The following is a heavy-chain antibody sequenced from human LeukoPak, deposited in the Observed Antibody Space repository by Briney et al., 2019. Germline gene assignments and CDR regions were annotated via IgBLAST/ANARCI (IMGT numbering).Heavy chain of an antibody. D-gene: IGHD3-3*01. Sequence: TPSETLSLTCTVSGVSISSSDSFWGWIRQPPGKGLEWIGTISYRGGAYYNPSLKSRVTLSKDTSKNHFSLKLSSVTVADVAVYYCAKVLGDDLFDAFEIWGQGKMVTVSS. CDR3: AKVLGDDLFDAFEI. CDR1: GVSISSSDSF. J-gene: IGHJ3*02. V-gene: IGHV4-39*02. CDR2: ISYRGGA.